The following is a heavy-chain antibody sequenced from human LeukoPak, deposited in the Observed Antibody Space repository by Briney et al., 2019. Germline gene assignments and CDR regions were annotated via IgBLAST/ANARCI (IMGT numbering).Heavy chain of an antibody. J-gene: IGHJ4*02. CDR1: GFTFSSYA. V-gene: IGHV3-30-3*01. CDR3: ASPGGVYSSGSFDY. D-gene: IGHD6-19*01. CDR2: ISYDGSNK. Sequence: GGSLRLSCAASGFTFSSYAMHWVRQAPGKGLEWVAVISYDGSNKYYADSVKGRFTISRDNSKNTLYLQMNSLRAEDTAVYYCASPGGVYSSGSFDYWGQGTLVTVSS.